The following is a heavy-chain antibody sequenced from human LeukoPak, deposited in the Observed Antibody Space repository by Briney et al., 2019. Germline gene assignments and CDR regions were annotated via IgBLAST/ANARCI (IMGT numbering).Heavy chain of an antibody. CDR1: GFTFSSYA. V-gene: IGHV3-30*04. J-gene: IGHJ4*02. Sequence: GGSLRLSCAVSGFTFSSYAMHWVRQAPGKGLEWVAVISFDESNKYYADSVKGRFTISRDNAKNTLYLQMNSLRAEDTAVYYCARDWRSSSFDYWGQGTLVTVSS. CDR3: ARDWRSSSFDY. D-gene: IGHD6-6*01. CDR2: ISFDESNK.